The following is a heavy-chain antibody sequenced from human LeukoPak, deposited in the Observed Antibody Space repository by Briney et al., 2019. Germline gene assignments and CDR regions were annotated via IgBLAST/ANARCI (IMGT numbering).Heavy chain of an antibody. V-gene: IGHV3-9*01. CDR1: GFLFDGYV. Sequence: GGSLRLSCSASGFLFDGYVMHWVRQVPGKGLEWVSGISWNTSVIGYADSEKGRFTISRDNAQNSLYLQMNSLRSEDTALYYCAKDLGPQWELNGMDVWGQGTTVTVSS. D-gene: IGHD1-26*01. CDR2: ISWNTSVI. CDR3: AKDLGPQWELNGMDV. J-gene: IGHJ6*02.